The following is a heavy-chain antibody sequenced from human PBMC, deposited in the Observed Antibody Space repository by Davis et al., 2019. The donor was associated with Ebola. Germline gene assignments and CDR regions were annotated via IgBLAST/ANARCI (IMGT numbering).Heavy chain of an antibody. D-gene: IGHD6-6*01. CDR3: ARSAGYSNSLDY. Sequence: SETLSLTCTVSGGSISSHYWSWIRQPPGKGLEWIGYIYQSGSTNYNPSLKSRVTISLDRSRSQFSLKLDSVTSADTAPYYCARSAGYSNSLDYWDQGTLVTVSS. V-gene: IGHV4-59*11. CDR1: GGSISSHY. CDR2: IYQSGST. J-gene: IGHJ4*02.